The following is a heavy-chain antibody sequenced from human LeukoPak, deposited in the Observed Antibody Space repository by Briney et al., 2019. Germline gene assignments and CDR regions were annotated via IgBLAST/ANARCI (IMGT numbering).Heavy chain of an antibody. CDR3: KSGGAAPGSFDY. CDR2: IKYDGNEE. Sequence: SGGSLRLSCAASGFTFSSYLMSWMRQAPGKGLEWVANIKYDGNEEYYVDSVKGRFTISRDNAKNSLYLQLNSLRVEDTAVYYCKSGGAAPGSFDYWGQGTLVTVSP. CDR1: GFTFSSYL. V-gene: IGHV3-7*01. D-gene: IGHD1-1*01. J-gene: IGHJ4*02.